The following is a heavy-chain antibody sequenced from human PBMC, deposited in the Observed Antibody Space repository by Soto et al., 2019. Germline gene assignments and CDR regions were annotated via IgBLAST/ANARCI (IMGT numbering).Heavy chain of an antibody. CDR3: ARGWRFDP. J-gene: IGHJ5*02. Sequence: QVQLQQWGAGLLKPSETLSLTCGVYGGSFSGYQWNWIRQSPGQGLEWIGEINHSGSTKYNPSLERRINLSVDTSKKQFSLKMFSVTAADTAIYYCARGWRFDPWGQGTQVTVSS. CDR1: GGSFSGYQ. V-gene: IGHV4-34*01. CDR2: INHSGST. D-gene: IGHD1-1*01.